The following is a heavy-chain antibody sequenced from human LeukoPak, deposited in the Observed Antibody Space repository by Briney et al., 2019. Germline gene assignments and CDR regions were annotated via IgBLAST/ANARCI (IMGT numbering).Heavy chain of an antibody. CDR1: GDSISSGDFY. V-gene: IGHV4-30-4*08. D-gene: IGHD3-22*01. Sequence: SQTLSLTCTVSGDSISSGDFYWSWVRQPPGKGLEWIGYIYYSGTTHYNPSLQSRVTISVDTSKNQFSLKLCSVTAADTAVYYCARTMSPYDSSGYYLGGCAFDIWGQGTMVTVSS. J-gene: IGHJ3*02. CDR2: IYYSGTT. CDR3: ARTMSPYDSSGYYLGGCAFDI.